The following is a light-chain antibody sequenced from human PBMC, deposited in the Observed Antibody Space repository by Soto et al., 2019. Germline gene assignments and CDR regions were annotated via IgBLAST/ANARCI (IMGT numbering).Light chain of an antibody. CDR3: QQRAAWPWT. J-gene: IGKJ1*01. Sequence: EIVLTQSPATLSLSPGERATLSCRASQSVSPYLAWYQQKPGQAPRLLIYDASNRATGIPARFSGSGSGADSILTISSLEPEDFAIYYCQQRAAWPWTFGRGTKVDIK. CDR1: QSVSPY. CDR2: DAS. V-gene: IGKV3-11*01.